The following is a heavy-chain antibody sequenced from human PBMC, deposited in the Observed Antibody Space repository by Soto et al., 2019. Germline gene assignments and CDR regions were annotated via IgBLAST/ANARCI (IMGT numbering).Heavy chain of an antibody. V-gene: IGHV3-30*18. CDR2: ASYDGSYK. CDR1: GFTFSSFG. CDR3: EKERSVVATTPDFDY. J-gene: IGHJ4*02. D-gene: IGHD5-12*01. Sequence: QVQLVESGGGVVQPGRSLRLSCAASGFTFSSFGMHWVRQAPGKGLEWVAVASYDGSYKYYADSVKGRFTISRDNSKNTLYLQMTSLRAEDTAVYYCEKERSVVATTPDFDYWGQGTLVTVSS.